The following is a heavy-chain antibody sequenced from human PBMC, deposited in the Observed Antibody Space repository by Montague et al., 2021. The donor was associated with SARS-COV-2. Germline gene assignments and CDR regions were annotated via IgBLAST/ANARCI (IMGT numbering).Heavy chain of an antibody. CDR1: GFTFSGYS. CDR3: ARERGYCSSTSCYWDFYYGMDN. D-gene: IGHD2-2*01. J-gene: IGHJ6*02. V-gene: IGHV3-48*02. CDR2: ISSSSYTI. Sequence: SLRLSCAASGFTFSGYSMNWVCQAPGKGLEWVSYISSSSYTIYYADSVKGRFTISRDNAKNSLYLQMNSLRDEDTAVYSCARERGYCSSTSCYWDFYYGMDNWGQGTTVTVS.